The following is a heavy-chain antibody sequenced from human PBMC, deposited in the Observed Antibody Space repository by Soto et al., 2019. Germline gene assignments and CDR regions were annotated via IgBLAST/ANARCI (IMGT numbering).Heavy chain of an antibody. V-gene: IGHV3-30-3*01. D-gene: IGHD1-1*01. CDR3: ARVTPGNNLYYFSGLDF. J-gene: IGHJ6*02. CDR2: ISYEGSNT. CDR1: GFTFDTYG. Sequence: GGSPRLSCVASGFTFDTYGIHWVRQAPGKGLQWVALISYEGSNTYYADSVRGRFTISRDNSKNTLYLQMNNLRPEDTGVYYCARVTPGNNLYYFSGLDFWGQGT.